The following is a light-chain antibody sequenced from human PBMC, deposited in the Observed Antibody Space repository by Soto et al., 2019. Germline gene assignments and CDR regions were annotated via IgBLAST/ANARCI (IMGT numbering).Light chain of an antibody. V-gene: IGKV3-15*01. CDR1: QSVGSN. CDR3: QQYNNWS. J-gene: IGKJ5*01. CDR2: AAS. Sequence: EIVMTHSPYTLSLSPGARANLSCRASQSVGSNLAWYQQKPGQAPRLLIYAASTRATGIPARFSGSGSGTEFTLTISSLQSEDFAVYYCQQYNNWSFGQGTRLEI.